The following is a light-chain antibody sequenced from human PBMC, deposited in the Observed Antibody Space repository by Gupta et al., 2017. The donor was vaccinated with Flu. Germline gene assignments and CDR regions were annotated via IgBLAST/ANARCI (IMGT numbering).Light chain of an antibody. V-gene: IGKV3-20*01. J-gene: IGKJ1*01. CDR3: QEDGRSAPGT. CDR2: GAA. CDR1: ESMRRTY. Sequence: SLSLPLGERAILACRASESMRRTYLPRYKHKQGQAPRLLNKGAASRDTGITDRFSGSGNGIHLTLTIRSRELEELAIYYCQEDGRSAPGTFGQGTKVEIK.